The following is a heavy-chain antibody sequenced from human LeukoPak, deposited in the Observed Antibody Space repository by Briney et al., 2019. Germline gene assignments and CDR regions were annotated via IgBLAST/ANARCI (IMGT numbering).Heavy chain of an antibody. CDR1: GGSISSGGYY. CDR3: ARDVEYYYDSSGYSNWFDP. CDR2: IYYSGST. J-gene: IGHJ5*02. V-gene: IGHV4-31*03. D-gene: IGHD3-22*01. Sequence: SQTLSLTCTVSGGSISSGGYYWSWIRQHPGKGLEWIGYIYYSGSTYYNPSLKSRVTISVDTSKNQFSLKLSSVTAADTAVYYCARDVEYYYDSSGYSNWFDPWGPGTLVTVSS.